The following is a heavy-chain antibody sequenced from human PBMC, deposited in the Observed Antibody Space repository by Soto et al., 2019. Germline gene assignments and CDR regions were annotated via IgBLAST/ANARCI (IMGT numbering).Heavy chain of an antibody. Sequence: QAQLVESGGGVVQPGRSLRLSCAASGFAFSSYGMHWVRQAPGTGLEWVAVISYDGSLQHYADSVKGRFTISRDNSKNMAVLLMRSLRAEDTAVYYCVSDRGYGHASVPYSWGQGTLVSVSS. V-gene: IGHV3-30*03. J-gene: IGHJ4*02. D-gene: IGHD5-18*01. CDR3: VSDRGYGHASVPYS. CDR2: ISYDGSLQ. CDR1: GFAFSSYG.